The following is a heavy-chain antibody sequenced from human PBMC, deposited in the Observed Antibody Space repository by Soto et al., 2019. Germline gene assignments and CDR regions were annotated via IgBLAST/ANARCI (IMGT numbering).Heavy chain of an antibody. Sequence: RSLTCTVSGGSISSGGYYWSWIRQHPGKGLEWIGYIYYSGSTYYNPSLKSRVTISVDTSKNQFSLKLSSVTAADTAVYYCARGVRYDFWSGYPQANYYYGMDVWGHGTTVTVSS. CDR1: GGSISSGGYY. D-gene: IGHD3-3*01. CDR3: ARGVRYDFWSGYPQANYYYGMDV. V-gene: IGHV4-31*03. J-gene: IGHJ6*02. CDR2: IYYSGST.